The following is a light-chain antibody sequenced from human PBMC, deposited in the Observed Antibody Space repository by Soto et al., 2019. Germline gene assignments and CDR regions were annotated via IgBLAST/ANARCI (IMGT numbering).Light chain of an antibody. V-gene: IGLV7-43*01. Sequence: QTVVTQEPSLTVSPGGTVTLTCASSTGAVTSGNYPNWFQQKPGQAPRALIYSISNKHSWTPARFSGSLLGGKAALTLSGVQPEDEAEYYCLLYFGGTQVFGGGTKVTVL. CDR2: SIS. CDR3: LLYFGGTQV. J-gene: IGLJ3*02. CDR1: TGAVTSGNY.